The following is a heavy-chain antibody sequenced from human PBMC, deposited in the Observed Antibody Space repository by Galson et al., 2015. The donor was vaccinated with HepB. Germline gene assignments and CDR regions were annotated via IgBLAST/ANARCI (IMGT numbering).Heavy chain of an antibody. Sequence: SLRLSCAASGFTFSDYYMSWIRQAPGKGLEWLSYISVSGTYTNYADSVKGRFTISRDNAKNSLYLQMNSLRAEDTAVYYCARGRVTTIVVVNYYYYYMDVWGKGTTVTVPS. V-gene: IGHV3-11*06. CDR3: ARGRVTTIVVVNYYYYYMDV. CDR1: GFTFSDYY. J-gene: IGHJ6*03. CDR2: ISVSGTYT. D-gene: IGHD3-22*01.